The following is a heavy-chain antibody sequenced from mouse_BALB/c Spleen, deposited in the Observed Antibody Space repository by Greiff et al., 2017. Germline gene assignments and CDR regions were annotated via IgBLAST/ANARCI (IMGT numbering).Heavy chain of an antibody. CDR3: ARSASSNDYPWFDY. CDR2: IRGDGST. V-gene: IGHV2-6-7*01. D-gene: IGHD5-5*01. CDR1: GFSLTGYG. Sequence: VQLVESGPGLVAPSQSLSITCTVSGFSLTGYGVYWVRQPPGKGLEWLGMIRGDGSTAYNSALKSRLSISKNNTKNQIFLIMISLQTDDTARYYYARSASSNDYPWFDYWGQGTLVTVSA. J-gene: IGHJ3*01.